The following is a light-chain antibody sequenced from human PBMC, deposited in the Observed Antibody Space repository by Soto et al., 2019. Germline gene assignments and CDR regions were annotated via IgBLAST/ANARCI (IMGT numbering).Light chain of an antibody. J-gene: IGKJ1*01. CDR2: DAS. V-gene: IGKV1-5*01. Sequence: DIQMTQSPSTLSASVGDPVTTTCRASQSISSWLAWYQQKPGKAPKLLIYDASSLESGVPSRFSGSGSGTEFTLTISSLQPDDFATYYCQQYNSYSWTFGQGTKVDI. CDR3: QQYNSYSWT. CDR1: QSISSW.